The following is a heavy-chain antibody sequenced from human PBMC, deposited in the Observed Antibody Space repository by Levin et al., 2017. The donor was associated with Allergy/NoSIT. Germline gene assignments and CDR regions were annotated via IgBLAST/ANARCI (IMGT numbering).Heavy chain of an antibody. CDR3: ASKYYGSGSYSDY. D-gene: IGHD3-10*01. J-gene: IGHJ4*02. CDR2: ISSTSGTK. CDR1: GFTFSSYA. V-gene: IGHV3-48*01. Sequence: GGSLRLSCAASGFTFSSYAMNWVRQAPGKGLEWVSYISSTSGTKYYADSVKGRFSISRDNAQNSLYLQMDSLRAEDTAVYYCASKYYGSGSYSDYWGQGTLVTVSS.